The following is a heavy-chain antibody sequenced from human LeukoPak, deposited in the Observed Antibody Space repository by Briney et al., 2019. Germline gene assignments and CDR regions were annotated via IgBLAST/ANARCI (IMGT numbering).Heavy chain of an antibody. CDR2: INPGGSSI. Sequence: GGALRLSCAASGFTFSSYWMHWVRQVPGKGLVWVARINPGGSSITYADSVKGRFTISRDNAKNTLYLQMDSLRAEDTGVYYCARSDQADDYWGQGTLVTVSS. D-gene: IGHD2-2*01. V-gene: IGHV3-74*01. J-gene: IGHJ4*02. CDR3: ARSDQADDY. CDR1: GFTFSSYW.